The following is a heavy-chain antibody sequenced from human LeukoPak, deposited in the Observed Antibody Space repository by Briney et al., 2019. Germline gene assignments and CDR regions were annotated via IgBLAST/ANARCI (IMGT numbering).Heavy chain of an antibody. V-gene: IGHV4-59*01. CDR3: ARALGVFRFFDWVGAFYI. CDR2: FYYTGST. J-gene: IGHJ3*02. D-gene: IGHD3-9*01. CDR1: GGSFSGYY. Sequence: SETLSLTCAVYGGSFSGYYWSWIRQPPGKGLEWIGYFYYTGSTNYNPSLKSRVTISVDTSKNQFSLKVGSVDGAETAVYLCARALGVFRFFDWVGAFYIWGQGKMVTVSS.